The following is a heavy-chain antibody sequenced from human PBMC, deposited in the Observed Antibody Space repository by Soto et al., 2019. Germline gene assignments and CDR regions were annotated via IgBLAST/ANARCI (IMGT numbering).Heavy chain of an antibody. CDR3: AKDLTYNDVWSGYPAPDY. CDR2: ISGRGGST. Sequence: PGGSLRLSCAASGFTFSTYAMNGVRQAPGKGLEWVSAISGRGGSTYYADSVKGRFTISRDNSKNILYLQLDSLRAEDTALYYCAKDLTYNDVWSGYPAPDYWGQGTLVTVSS. J-gene: IGHJ4*02. CDR1: GFTFSTYA. V-gene: IGHV3-23*01. D-gene: IGHD3-3*01.